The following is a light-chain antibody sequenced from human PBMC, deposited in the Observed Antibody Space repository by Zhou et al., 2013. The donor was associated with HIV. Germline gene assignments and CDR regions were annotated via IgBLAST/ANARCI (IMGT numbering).Light chain of an antibody. CDR1: QSVSSSY. V-gene: IGKV3-20*01. J-gene: IGKJ2*01. Sequence: EIVLTQSPGTLSLSPGERATLSCRASQSVSSSYLAWYQQKPGQAPRLLIYDASRRVTGIPDRFSGSGSGTDFTLTISRLEPEDFATYYCQQYETYPYTFGQGTKLEIK. CDR2: DAS. CDR3: QQYETYPYT.